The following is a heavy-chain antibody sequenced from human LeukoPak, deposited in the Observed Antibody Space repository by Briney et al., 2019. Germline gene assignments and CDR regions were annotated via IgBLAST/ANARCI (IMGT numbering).Heavy chain of an antibody. D-gene: IGHD2-15*01. J-gene: IGHJ5*02. Sequence: SETLPLTCAVYGGSFSGYYWSWIRQPPGKGLEWIGEINHSGSTNYNPSLKSRVTISVDTSKNQFSLKLSSVTAADTAVYYCARGPRYCSGGSCYWNWFDPWGQGTLVTVSS. V-gene: IGHV4-34*01. CDR3: ARGPRYCSGGSCYWNWFDP. CDR2: INHSGST. CDR1: GGSFSGYY.